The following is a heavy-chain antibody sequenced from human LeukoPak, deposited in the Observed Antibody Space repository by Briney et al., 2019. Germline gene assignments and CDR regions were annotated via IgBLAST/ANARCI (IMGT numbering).Heavy chain of an antibody. CDR3: ASAIVGAKGYYYMDV. Sequence: VASVKVSCKASGGTFSSYAISWVRQAPGQGLEWMGGIIPIFGTANYAQKFQGRVTITADKSTSTVYMELSSLRSEDTAVYYCASAIVGAKGYYYMDVWGKGTTVTVSS. CDR2: IIPIFGTA. D-gene: IGHD1-26*01. CDR1: GGTFSSYA. J-gene: IGHJ6*03. V-gene: IGHV1-69*06.